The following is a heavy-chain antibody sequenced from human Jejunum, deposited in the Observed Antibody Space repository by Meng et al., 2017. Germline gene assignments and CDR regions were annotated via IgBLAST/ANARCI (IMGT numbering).Heavy chain of an antibody. J-gene: IGHJ2*01. D-gene: IGHD6-19*01. CDR1: GFTFSTYD. V-gene: IGHV3-13*01. Sequence: GESLKISCEASGFTFSTYDMHWVRQAPGKGLEWVSAIGRGGDTYYPGSVKGRFTMSRENAKNSVYLQMNSLTAGDTAVYYCARESLDMDSSGWYDWYFDLWGRGTLV. CDR3: ARESLDMDSSGWYDWYFDL. CDR2: IGRGGDT.